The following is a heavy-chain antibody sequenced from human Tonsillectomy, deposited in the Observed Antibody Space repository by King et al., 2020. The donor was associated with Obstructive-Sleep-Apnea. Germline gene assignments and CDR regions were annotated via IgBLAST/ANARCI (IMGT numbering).Heavy chain of an antibody. CDR1: GGSISNYY. CDR3: ARVGVDDEILAGHNRHRYWFDP. Sequence: VQLQESGPGLVKPSEILSLTCTVSGGSISNYYWNWIRQPPGKGLEWIGYIYYSGSTNYNPSLKSRVTISVDTSKNQFSLKLSSVTAADTAVYYCARVGVDDEILAGHNRHRYWFDPGGQGTLVTVSS. CDR2: IYYSGST. J-gene: IGHJ5*02. D-gene: IGHD3-9*01. V-gene: IGHV4-59*01.